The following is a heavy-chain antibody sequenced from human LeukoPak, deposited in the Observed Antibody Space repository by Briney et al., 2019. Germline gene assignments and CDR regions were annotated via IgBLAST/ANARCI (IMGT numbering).Heavy chain of an antibody. CDR3: AKDRRVPVQDDAFDI. J-gene: IGHJ3*02. CDR1: GFTVSSNY. Sequence: PGGSLRLSCAASGFTVSSNYMSWVRQAPGKGLEWVSVIYSGGSTYYADSVKGRFTISRDNSKNTLYLQMNSLRAEDTAVYYCAKDRRVPVQDDAFDIWGQGTMVTVSS. V-gene: IGHV3-66*01. D-gene: IGHD3-10*01. CDR2: IYSGGST.